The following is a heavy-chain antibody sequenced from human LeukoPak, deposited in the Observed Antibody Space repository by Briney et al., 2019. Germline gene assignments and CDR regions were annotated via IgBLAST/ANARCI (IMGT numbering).Heavy chain of an antibody. D-gene: IGHD3-3*01. J-gene: IGHJ4*02. CDR3: ARHGITARD. Sequence: SETLSLTCTVPGGSISSSSYYWGWIRQPPGKGLEWIGSIYHSGSTYYNPSLKSRVTISVDTSKNQFSLKLSSVTAADTAVYYCARHGITARDWGQGTLVTVSS. V-gene: IGHV4-39*01. CDR2: IYHSGST. CDR1: GGSISSSSYY.